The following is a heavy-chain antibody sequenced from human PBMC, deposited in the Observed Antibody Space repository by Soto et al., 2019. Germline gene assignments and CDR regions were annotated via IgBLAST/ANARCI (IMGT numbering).Heavy chain of an antibody. CDR3: AKEARFLEWLLPSPDFDY. CDR2: ISGSGGST. D-gene: IGHD3-3*01. J-gene: IGHJ4*02. CDR1: GFTFSSYA. Sequence: QPGGSLRLSCAASGFTFSSYAMSWVRQAPGKGLEWVSAISGSGGSTYYADSVKGRFTISRDNSKNTLYLQMNSLRAEDTAVYYCAKEARFLEWLLPSPDFDYWGQGTLVTVSS. V-gene: IGHV3-23*01.